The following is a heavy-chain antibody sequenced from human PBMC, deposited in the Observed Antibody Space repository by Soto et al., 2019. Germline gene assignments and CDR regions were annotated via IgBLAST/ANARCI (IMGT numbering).Heavy chain of an antibody. CDR2: IYPGDSDT. J-gene: IGHJ4*02. D-gene: IGHD3-22*01. V-gene: IGHV5-51*01. CDR3: ARQYDSSGYYETSFDY. Sequence: GESLKISCKGSGYSFTSYWIGWVRQMPGKGLEWMGIIYPGDSDTRYSPSFQGQVTISTDKSISTAYLQWSSLKASDTAMYYCARQYDSSGYYETSFDYWGQGTLVTVSS. CDR1: GYSFTSYW.